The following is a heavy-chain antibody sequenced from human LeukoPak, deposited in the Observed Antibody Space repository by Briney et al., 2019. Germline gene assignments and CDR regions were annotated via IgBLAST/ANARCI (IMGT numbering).Heavy chain of an antibody. V-gene: IGHV1-69*04. J-gene: IGHJ6*02. Sequence: ASVKVSCKASGSTFSNYGITWVRRAPGQGLEWMGRIIPILDVALYAQKFQGRVTITADKSTSTAYMELSTLRPEDTAVYYCARDQGVTDPPPYGLDVWGQGTTVTVSS. D-gene: IGHD2-21*02. CDR3: ARDQGVTDPPPYGLDV. CDR2: IIPILDVA. CDR1: GSTFSNYG.